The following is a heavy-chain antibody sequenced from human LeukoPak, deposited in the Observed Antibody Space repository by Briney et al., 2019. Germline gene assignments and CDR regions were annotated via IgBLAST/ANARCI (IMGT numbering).Heavy chain of an antibody. J-gene: IGHJ4*02. CDR2: TSISGGST. D-gene: IGHD4-17*01. Sequence: GGSLRLSCAASGFTFSSHAMSWVRQAPGKGLEWVSATSISGGSTYYADSVKGRFTISRDNSKNTLYLQMNSLRPEDTAVYYCANEIRPNDHWGQGTLVTVSS. V-gene: IGHV3-23*01. CDR3: ANEIRPNDH. CDR1: GFTFSSHA.